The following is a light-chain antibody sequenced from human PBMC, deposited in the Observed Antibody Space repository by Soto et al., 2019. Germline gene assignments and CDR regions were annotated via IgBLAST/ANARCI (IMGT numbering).Light chain of an antibody. CDR3: QQYDNLPLT. Sequence: DIQMTQSPSSLSASVGDRVTITCQASQDIKNYLNWYQQKSGKAPKLLIYDASDLETVVPSRFSGSGSGTDFTFTINSLQPEDIATYYCQQYDNLPLTFGGGTKVESK. CDR1: QDIKNY. J-gene: IGKJ4*01. V-gene: IGKV1-33*01. CDR2: DAS.